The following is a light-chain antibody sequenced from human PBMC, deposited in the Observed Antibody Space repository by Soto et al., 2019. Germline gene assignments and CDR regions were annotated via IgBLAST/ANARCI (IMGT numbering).Light chain of an antibody. Sequence: EIVLTQSPGTLSLSPGERATLSCRANRNVSSNYLAWYQQKPGQAPRLVIYGASSRATGIPDRFTGGGSGTDFTLTISRLEPEDFAVYDCQQYGGSPLTFGQGTKVEVK. J-gene: IGKJ1*01. CDR2: GAS. V-gene: IGKV3-20*01. CDR3: QQYGGSPLT. CDR1: RNVSSNY.